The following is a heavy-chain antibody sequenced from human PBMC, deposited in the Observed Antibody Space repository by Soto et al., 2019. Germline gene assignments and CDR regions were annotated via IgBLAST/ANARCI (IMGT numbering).Heavy chain of an antibody. Sequence: PGESLKISCKGSGYSFTSYWIGWVRQMPGKGLEWMGTIYPGDSDTRYSPSFQGQVTISADKSISTAYLQWSSLKASDTAMYYCARHCSGGSCYSYYYYGMDVWGQGTTVTVSS. CDR2: IYPGDSDT. V-gene: IGHV5-51*01. D-gene: IGHD2-15*01. CDR1: GYSFTSYW. J-gene: IGHJ6*02. CDR3: ARHCSGGSCYSYYYYGMDV.